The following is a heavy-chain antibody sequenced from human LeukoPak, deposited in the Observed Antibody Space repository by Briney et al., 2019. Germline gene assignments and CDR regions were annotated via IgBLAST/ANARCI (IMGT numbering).Heavy chain of an antibody. V-gene: IGHV1-8*01. CDR3: ARVATGTPYAFDI. CDR1: GYTFTSYD. Sequence: ASVKVSCKASGYTFTSYDINWVRQATGRGLEWMGWMNPNSGNTGYAQKFQGRVTMTRNTSISTAYMELRSLRSDDTAVYYCARVATGTPYAFDIWGQGTMVTVSS. D-gene: IGHD1-1*01. CDR2: MNPNSGNT. J-gene: IGHJ3*02.